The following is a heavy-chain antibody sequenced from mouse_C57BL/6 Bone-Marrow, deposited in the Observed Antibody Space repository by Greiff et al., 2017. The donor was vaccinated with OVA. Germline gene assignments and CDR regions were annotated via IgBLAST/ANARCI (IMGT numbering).Heavy chain of an antibody. CDR1: GFTFSDYY. J-gene: IGHJ2*01. CDR2: ISNGGGST. Sequence: EVKLVESGGGLVQPGGSLKLSCAASGFTFSDYYMYWVRQTPEKRLEWVAYISNGGGSTYYPDTVKGRFTISRDNAKNTLYLQMSRLKSEDTAMYYCARLLFDGYYEGFDYWGQGTTLTVSS. V-gene: IGHV5-12*01. D-gene: IGHD2-3*01. CDR3: ARLLFDGYYEGFDY.